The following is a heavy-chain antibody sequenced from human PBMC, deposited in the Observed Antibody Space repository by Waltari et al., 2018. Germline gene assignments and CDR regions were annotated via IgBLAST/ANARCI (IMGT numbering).Heavy chain of an antibody. V-gene: IGHV4-61*01. J-gene: IGHJ2*01. CDR1: GGSINTDHYS. Sequence: QVQLRESGPGVVKPLETLSLNCAVSGGSINTDHYSPWNWIRQPPGKGLEWIGFFQDRGKPKYNPSLKGRVAISIDTSKNQYSLRLTSVTVADTATYYCARGQWGAAGTQEWYYFDLWGRGTLVTVSS. CDR3: ARGQWGAAGTQEWYYFDL. D-gene: IGHD3-3*01. CDR2: FQDRGKP.